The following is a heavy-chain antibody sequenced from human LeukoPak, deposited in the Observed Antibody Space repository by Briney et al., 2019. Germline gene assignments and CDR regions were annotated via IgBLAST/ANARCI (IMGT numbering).Heavy chain of an antibody. J-gene: IGHJ4*02. CDR1: GYTITDYY. D-gene: IGHD3-10*01. CDR3: ARAHYLRLYFLDY. Sequence: GASVKVSCKASGYTITDYYIHWVRQAPGQGLEWMGWINPNSGGTNYAQRFEGRVTMTTDTSINTGYVELSSLTSDDTAVYFCARAHYLRLYFLDYWGQGTLVTVSS. CDR2: INPNSGGT. V-gene: IGHV1-2*02.